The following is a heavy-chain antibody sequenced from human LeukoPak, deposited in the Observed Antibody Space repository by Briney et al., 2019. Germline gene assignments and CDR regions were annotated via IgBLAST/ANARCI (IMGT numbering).Heavy chain of an antibody. V-gene: IGHV3-48*04. J-gene: IGHJ6*03. D-gene: IGHD3-3*01. CDR2: ISSSGSTI. CDR1: GFTFSAYS. CDR3: ARRPGWDYYDFWSGYMDV. Sequence: GGSLRLSCAASGFTFSAYSMNWVRQAPGKGLEWVSYISSSGSTIYYADSVKGRFTISGDNAENSLYLQMNSLRAEDTAVYYCARRPGWDYYDFWSGYMDVWGKGTTVTVSS.